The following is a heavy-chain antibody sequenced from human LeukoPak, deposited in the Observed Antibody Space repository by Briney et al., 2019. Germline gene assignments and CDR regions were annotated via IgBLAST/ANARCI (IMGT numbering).Heavy chain of an antibody. CDR1: GESFSGDF. CDR2: INHSGST. D-gene: IGHD3-10*01. CDR3: ARVDRGVILYYYYMDV. V-gene: IGHV4-34*01. J-gene: IGHJ6*03. Sequence: SETLSLTCAVYGESFSGDFWCWIRQPPGKGLEWSGEINHSGSTNYNPSLKSRVTISVDTSKNQFSLKLSSVTAADTAVYYCARVDRGVILYYYYMDVWGKGTTVTVSS.